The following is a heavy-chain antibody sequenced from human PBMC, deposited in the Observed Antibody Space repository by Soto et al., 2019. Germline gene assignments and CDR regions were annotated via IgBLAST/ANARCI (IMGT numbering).Heavy chain of an antibody. J-gene: IGHJ4*02. CDR3: ARGKVPNLDYGANLDY. CDR2: IYATGDT. Sequence: PSETLSLTCNVSGASLSRYYWSWIRQPPGKGLEWIGRIYATGDTDYNPSLKSRISMSVDMSKKQFSLTLRSVTAADTAVYYCARGKVPNLDYGANLDYWGQGTLVTVSS. CDR1: GASLSRYY. D-gene: IGHD4-17*01. V-gene: IGHV4-4*07.